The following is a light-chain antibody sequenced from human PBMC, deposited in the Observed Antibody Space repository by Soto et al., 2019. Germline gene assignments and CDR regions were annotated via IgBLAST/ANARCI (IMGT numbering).Light chain of an antibody. V-gene: IGLV2-14*01. CDR1: SSDVGDYNY. CDR2: EVS. J-gene: IGLJ2*01. CDR3: SSYITSTTLVV. Sequence: QSALTQPASVSGSPGQSITISCTETSSDVGDYNYVSWYQQHPGKAPKLMIYEVSNRPSGVSNRFSGSKSGNTASLTISGLQAEDEAAYYCSSYITSTTLVVFGGGTKLTVL.